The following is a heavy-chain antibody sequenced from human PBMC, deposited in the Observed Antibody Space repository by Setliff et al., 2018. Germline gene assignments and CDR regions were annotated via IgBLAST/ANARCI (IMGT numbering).Heavy chain of an antibody. CDR3: ARERAGGRGFTFGAIYYYYGMDV. V-gene: IGHV1-69*10. Sequence: VASVKVSCKASGGTFSSYAISWVRQAPGQGLEWMGGIIPKNGGATYPQNLQGRVTMTRDTSMSTVYMELSSLRFEDTAVYYCARERAGGRGFTFGAIYYYYGMDVWGQGTTVTVSS. CDR2: IIPKNGGA. J-gene: IGHJ6*02. D-gene: IGHD3-16*01. CDR1: GGTFSSYA.